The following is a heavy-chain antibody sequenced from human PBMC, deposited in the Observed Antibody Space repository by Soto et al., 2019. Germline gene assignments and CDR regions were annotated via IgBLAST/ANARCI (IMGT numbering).Heavy chain of an antibody. CDR1: EFTFSSYG. J-gene: IGHJ4*02. CDR2: IWYDGSNK. V-gene: IGHV3-33*01. D-gene: IGHD1-1*01. Sequence: GGSLRLSCAASEFTFSSYGMHWVRQAPGKGLEWVAVIWYDGSNKYYSDSVKGRFTISRDNSKNTLYLQMNSLRAEDTAVYYCARDPGFGTYFDYWGQGTLVTVSS. CDR3: ARDPGFGTYFDY.